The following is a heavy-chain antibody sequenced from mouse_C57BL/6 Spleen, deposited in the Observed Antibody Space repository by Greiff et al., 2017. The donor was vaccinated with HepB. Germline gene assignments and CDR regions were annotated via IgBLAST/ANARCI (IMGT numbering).Heavy chain of an antibody. CDR2: IYPGSGST. CDR3: ARGDYDQYYFDY. D-gene: IGHD2-4*01. CDR1: GYTFTSYW. Sequence: VQLKQPGAELVKPGASVKMSCKASGYTFTSYWITWVKQRPGQGLEWIGDIYPGSGSTNYNEKFKSKATLTVDTSSSTAYMQLSSLTSEDSAVYYCARGDYDQYYFDYWGQGTTLTVSS. V-gene: IGHV1-55*01. J-gene: IGHJ2*01.